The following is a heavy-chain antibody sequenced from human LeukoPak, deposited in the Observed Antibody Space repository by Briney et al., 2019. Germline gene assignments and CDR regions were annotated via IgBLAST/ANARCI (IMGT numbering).Heavy chain of an antibody. V-gene: IGHV1-18*01. Sequence: ASVKVSCKASGYTFTSYGISWVRQAPGQGLEWMGRIIPILGIANYAQKLQGRVTMTTDTSTSTAYMELRSLRSDDTAVYYCARARGDSSSWYSSYWGQGTLVTVSS. J-gene: IGHJ4*02. CDR3: ARARGDSSSWYSSY. CDR2: IIPILGIA. D-gene: IGHD6-13*01. CDR1: GYTFTSYG.